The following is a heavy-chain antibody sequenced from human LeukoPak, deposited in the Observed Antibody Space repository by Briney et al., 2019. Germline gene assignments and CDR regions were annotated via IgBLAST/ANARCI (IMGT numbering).Heavy chain of an antibody. Sequence: GGSLRLSCAASGFTFSSYSMNWVRQAPGKGLEWVSAIGTAGDTFYPGSVKGQFTISREDDKNSLYLQMNSLRAGDTAVYYCARGRFYDSSGSDFDFWGQGTLVTVSS. CDR2: IGTAGDT. J-gene: IGHJ4*02. CDR1: GFTFSSYS. D-gene: IGHD3-22*01. CDR3: ARGRFYDSSGSDFDF. V-gene: IGHV3-13*01.